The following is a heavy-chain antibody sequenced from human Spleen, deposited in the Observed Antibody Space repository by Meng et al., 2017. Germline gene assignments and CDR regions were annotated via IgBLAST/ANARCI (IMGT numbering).Heavy chain of an antibody. CDR2: IYFGGST. J-gene: IGHJ4*02. Sequence: QVQRRESGQGLVKPSETLSLPCTVSGGTMSSRDYYWGWIRQPPGKGLEWIGTIYFGGSTYYNPSLESRATISVDTSQNNLSLKLSSVTAADSAVYYCARGPTTMAHDFDYWGQGTLVTVSS. D-gene: IGHD4-11*01. CDR3: ARGPTTMAHDFDY. V-gene: IGHV4-39*02. CDR1: GGTMSSRDYY.